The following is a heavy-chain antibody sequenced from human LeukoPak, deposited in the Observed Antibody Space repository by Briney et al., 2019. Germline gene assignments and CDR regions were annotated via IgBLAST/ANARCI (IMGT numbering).Heavy chain of an antibody. CDR1: GGSISSSSYY. CDR3: ARRPAGYYGSGSPVDY. J-gene: IGHJ4*02. V-gene: IGHV4-39*07. Sequence: SETLSLTCTVSGGSISSSSYYWGWIRQPPGKGLEWIGEINHSGSTNYNPSLKSRVTISVDTSKNQFSLKLSSVTAADTAVYYCARRPAGYYGSGSPVDYWGQGTLVTVSS. D-gene: IGHD3-10*01. CDR2: INHSGST.